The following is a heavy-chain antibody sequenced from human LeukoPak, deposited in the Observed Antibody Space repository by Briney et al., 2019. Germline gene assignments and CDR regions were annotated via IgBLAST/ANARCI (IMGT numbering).Heavy chain of an antibody. CDR3: ARIYYDTYFDY. D-gene: IGHD3-22*01. CDR2: ISYSGST. V-gene: IGHV4-59*08. J-gene: IGHJ4*02. Sequence: SETLSLTCTVSRGSISPYYWSWIRQPPGKGLEWIGYISYSGSTDYNPSLKSRVTMSVDTSINHFSLKLTSVTAADTAVYYCARIYYDTYFDYWGQGTLVTVSS. CDR1: RGSISPYY.